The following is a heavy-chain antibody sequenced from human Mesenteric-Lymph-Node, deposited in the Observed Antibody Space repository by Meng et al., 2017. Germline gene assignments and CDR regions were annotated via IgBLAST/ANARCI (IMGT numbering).Heavy chain of an antibody. CDR3: ARDPGYYYGSGGHWYFDL. V-gene: IGHV3-11*04. D-gene: IGHD3-10*01. CDR1: GLTSSDYY. Sequence: QGEVGVSGGGSAKPGGPLRLSWAAFGLTSSDYYMSWIRQAPGKGLEWVSYISSSGSTIYYADSVKGRFTISRDNAKNSLYLQMNSLRAEDTAVYYCARDPGYYYGSGGHWYFDLWGRGTLVTVSS. J-gene: IGHJ2*01. CDR2: ISSSGSTI.